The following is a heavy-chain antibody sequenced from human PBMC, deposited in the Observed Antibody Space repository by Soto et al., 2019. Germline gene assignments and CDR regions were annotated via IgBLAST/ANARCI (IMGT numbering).Heavy chain of an antibody. Sequence: SETLSLTCTVSGGSISSGGYYWSWIRQHPGKGLEWIGYIYYSGSTYYNPSLKSRVTISVDTSKNQFSLKLSSVTAADTAVYYCARGIRFGDRQREDYYYGMDVWGQGTTVTVSS. V-gene: IGHV4-31*03. CDR3: ARGIRFGDRQREDYYYGMDV. D-gene: IGHD3-10*01. CDR1: GGSISSGGYY. J-gene: IGHJ6*02. CDR2: IYYSGST.